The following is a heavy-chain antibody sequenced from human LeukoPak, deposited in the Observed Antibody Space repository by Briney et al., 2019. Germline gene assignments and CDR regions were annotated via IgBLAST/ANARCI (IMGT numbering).Heavy chain of an antibody. CDR3: ATNGAGRYSGSYWWFDP. V-gene: IGHV1-24*01. D-gene: IGHD1-26*01. CDR2: FGPEDGET. Sequence: ASVKVSCKVSGYTLTELSMHWVRQAPGKGLEWMGGFGPEDGETIYARKFQGRVTMTEDTSTDTAYMELSSLRSEDTAVYYCATNGAGRYSGSYWWFDPWGQGTLVTVSS. CDR1: GYTLTELS. J-gene: IGHJ5*02.